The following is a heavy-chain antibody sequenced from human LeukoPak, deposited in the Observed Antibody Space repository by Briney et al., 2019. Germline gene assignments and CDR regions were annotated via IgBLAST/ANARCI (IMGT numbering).Heavy chain of an antibody. J-gene: IGHJ4*02. Sequence: GGSLRLSCTGSGFTFRTYAFSWVRRAPGKGLEWVSATGSNGVTYYADSVKGRFTISRDNSKNALYLQMNGLRADDTAVYYCGIRDTSDYYVFWGQGTLVTVSS. CDR3: GIRDTSDYYVF. D-gene: IGHD3-22*01. CDR2: TGSNGVT. V-gene: IGHV3-23*01. CDR1: GFTFRTYA.